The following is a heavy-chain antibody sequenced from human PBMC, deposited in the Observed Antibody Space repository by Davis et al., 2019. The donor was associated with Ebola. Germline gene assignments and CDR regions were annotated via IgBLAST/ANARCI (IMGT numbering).Heavy chain of an antibody. CDR1: GGSISSGDYY. V-gene: IGHV4-61*08. CDR2: IYYSGNT. J-gene: IGHJ4*02. Sequence: PSETLSLTCTVSGGSISSGDYYWSWIRQPPGKGLEWIGYIYYSGNTNYNPSLKSRVTISVDTSKNQFSLKLSSVTAADTAVYYCAGGEGGSLGYWGQGTLVTVSS. D-gene: IGHD1-26*01. CDR3: AGGEGGSLGY.